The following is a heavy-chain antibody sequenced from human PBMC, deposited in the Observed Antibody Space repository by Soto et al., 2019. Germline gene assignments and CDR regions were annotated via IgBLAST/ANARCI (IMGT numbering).Heavy chain of an antibody. D-gene: IGHD2-2*01. CDR3: AREGYCSSTSCYLSNVFAP. CDR1: GYTFTGYY. J-gene: IGHJ5*02. V-gene: IGHV1-2*02. Sequence: QVQLVQSGAEVKKPGASVKVSCKASGYTFTGYYMHWVRQAPGQGLEWMGWIKPNSGGTNYAQKFQGRVTMTRDTSISTAYMELSRLRSDDTAVYYCAREGYCSSTSCYLSNVFAPWGQGTLVTVSS. CDR2: IKPNSGGT.